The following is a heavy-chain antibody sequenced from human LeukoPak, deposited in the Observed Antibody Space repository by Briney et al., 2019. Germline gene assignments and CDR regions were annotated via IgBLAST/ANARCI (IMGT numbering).Heavy chain of an antibody. V-gene: IGHV4-4*07. CDR3: ASSVAAALSP. D-gene: IGHD6-13*01. CDR2: IYTSGRT. CDR1: GVTFSSYY. J-gene: IGHJ5*02. Sequence: SETLSLTCTASGVTFSSYYLSWIRQPAGKGLEWIGRIYTSGRTSYYPSLKSRVTMSVDTSKNQFSLKLSAVTAADTAVYYCASSVAAALSPWGQGTLVTVSS.